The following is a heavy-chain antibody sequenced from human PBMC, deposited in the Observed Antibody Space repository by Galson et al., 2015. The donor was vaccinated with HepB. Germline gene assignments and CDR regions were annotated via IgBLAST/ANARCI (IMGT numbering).Heavy chain of an antibody. J-gene: IGHJ4*02. CDR3: ARNRVVVAAYTPFDY. CDR2: IWYDGSKE. Sequence: SLRLSCAASGFTFSSYGMHWVRQAPGKGLEWVAVIWYDGSKEYYADSVKGRFTISRDNSKNTLYLQMNSLRGDDTAVYYCARNRVVVAAYTPFDYWGQGTLVTVSS. CDR1: GFTFSSYG. D-gene: IGHD2-15*01. V-gene: IGHV3-33*01.